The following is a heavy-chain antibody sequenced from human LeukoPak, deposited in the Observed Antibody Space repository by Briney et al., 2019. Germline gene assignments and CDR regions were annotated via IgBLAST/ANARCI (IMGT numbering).Heavy chain of an antibody. D-gene: IGHD5-18*01. CDR3: ARSDTGDTAMAYFDY. V-gene: IGHV1-69*13. CDR2: IIPIFGTA. CDR1: GGTFCSYA. Sequence: SVKVSCKAFGGTFCSYAISWVRQAPGQGLEWMGGIIPIFGTAKYAQKFQRRVTIPADESTSTAYMELSSLRSEDTAVYYCARSDTGDTAMAYFDYWGQGTLVTVSS. J-gene: IGHJ4*02.